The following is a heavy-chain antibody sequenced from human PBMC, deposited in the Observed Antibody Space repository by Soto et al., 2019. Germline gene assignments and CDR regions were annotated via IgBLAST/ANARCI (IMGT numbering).Heavy chain of an antibody. CDR2: IIPIFGTA. J-gene: IGHJ4*02. CDR3: ARWGGYSYGYAY. CDR1: GGTFSSYA. Sequence: QVQLVQSGAEVKKPGSSVKVSCKASGGTFSSYAISWVRQAPGQGLEWMGGIIPIFGTANYAQKFQGRVTITADESTSTAYREMISIRSEDTAVYYCARWGGYSYGYAYWGQGTLVTVSS. D-gene: IGHD5-18*01. V-gene: IGHV1-69*01.